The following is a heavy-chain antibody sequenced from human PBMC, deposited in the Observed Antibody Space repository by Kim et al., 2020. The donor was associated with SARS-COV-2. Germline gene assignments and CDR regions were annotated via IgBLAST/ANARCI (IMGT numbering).Heavy chain of an antibody. CDR3: ARGPYSSGWYA. J-gene: IGHJ4*02. V-gene: IGHV4-59*09. CDR2: T. D-gene: IGHD6-19*01. Sequence: TNYSPSLKSRVTISVDTSKNQFSRKLSSVTAADTAVYYCARGPYSSGWYAWGQGTLVTVSS.